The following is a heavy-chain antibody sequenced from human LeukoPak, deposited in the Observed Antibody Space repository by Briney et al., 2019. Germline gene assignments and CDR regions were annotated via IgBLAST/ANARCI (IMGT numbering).Heavy chain of an antibody. CDR2: IYYSGST. CDR3: ARLTLTTVVTNDAFGI. V-gene: IGHV4-39*01. CDR1: GGSISSSSYY. D-gene: IGHD4-23*01. Sequence: PSETLSLTCTVSGGSISSSSYYWGWIRQPPGKGLEWIGSIYYSGSTYYNPSLKSRVTISVDTSKNQFSLKLSSVTAADTAVYYCARLTLTTVVTNDAFGIWGQGTMVTVSS. J-gene: IGHJ3*02.